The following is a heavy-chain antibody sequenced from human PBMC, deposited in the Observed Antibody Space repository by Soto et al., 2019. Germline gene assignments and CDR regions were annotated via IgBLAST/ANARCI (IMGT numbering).Heavy chain of an antibody. CDR3: ARDRGEDIVVVPAAPQGGMDV. D-gene: IGHD2-2*01. CDR1: GFTFSSYS. V-gene: IGHV3-21*01. CDR2: ISSSSSYI. J-gene: IGHJ6*02. Sequence: EVQLVESGGGLVKPGGSLRLSCAASGFTFSSYSMNWVRQAPGKGLEWVSSISSSSSYIYYADSVKGRFTISRDNAKNSLSLQMNSLRAEDTAVYYCARDRGEDIVVVPAAPQGGMDVWGQGTTVTVSS.